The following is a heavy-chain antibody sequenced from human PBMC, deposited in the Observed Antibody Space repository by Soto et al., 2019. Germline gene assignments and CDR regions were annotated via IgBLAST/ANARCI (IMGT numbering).Heavy chain of an antibody. V-gene: IGHV4-39*01. Sequence: SETQSLTCIVSGGSISNSSYYYWGWIRQPPGKGLEWIGSIYYSGSTYYNPSLKSRVTISVDTSKNQFSLKLSSVTAADTAVYYCARAFTMTDQPNWFDPWGQGTLVTVSS. CDR2: IYYSGST. J-gene: IGHJ5*02. D-gene: IGHD4-17*01. CDR3: ARAFTMTDQPNWFDP. CDR1: GGSISNSSYY.